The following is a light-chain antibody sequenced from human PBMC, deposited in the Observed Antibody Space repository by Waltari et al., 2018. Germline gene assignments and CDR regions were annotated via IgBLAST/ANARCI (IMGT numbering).Light chain of an antibody. J-gene: IGKJ1*01. CDR3: QKYVNLPAT. V-gene: IGKV3-20*01. Sequence: IVLTQSPGTLSLSPGERATLSCRASQSVGRYLAGYQQKPGQAPRLLIYDASTRATGIPDRFSGSGSGTDFSLTISRLESEDFAVYYCQKYVNLPATFGQGTKVEIK. CDR1: QSVGRY. CDR2: DAS.